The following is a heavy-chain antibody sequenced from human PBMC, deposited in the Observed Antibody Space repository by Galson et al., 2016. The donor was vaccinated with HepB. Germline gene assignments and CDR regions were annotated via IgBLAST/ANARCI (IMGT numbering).Heavy chain of an antibody. Sequence: SVKVSCKASGGTFSSYALHWVRQAPGQGLEWMGGIIPIFATANYAQKFQGRVTMTADISTSTAYMELSSLRSEDPAVYYCARQYHLLYYFFDNWGQGTLVTVSS. J-gene: IGHJ4*02. CDR3: ARQYHLLYYFFDN. CDR2: IIPIFATA. V-gene: IGHV1-69*06. D-gene: IGHD2-2*02. CDR1: GGTFSSYA.